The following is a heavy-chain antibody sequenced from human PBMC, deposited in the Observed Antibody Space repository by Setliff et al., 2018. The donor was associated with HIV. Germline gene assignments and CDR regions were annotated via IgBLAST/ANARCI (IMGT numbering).Heavy chain of an antibody. D-gene: IGHD5-12*01. V-gene: IGHV3-11*05. Sequence: GGSLRLSCTGSGLIFSDYYMSWIRQAPGKGLEWVSCISSSSSYTNYADSVKGRFTISRDNAKNSLYLQMNSLRAEDTAVYYCARVRRHSGRPGTFDIWGQGAMVTVSS. CDR1: GLIFSDYY. J-gene: IGHJ3*02. CDR2: ISSSSSYT. CDR3: ARVRRHSGRPGTFDI.